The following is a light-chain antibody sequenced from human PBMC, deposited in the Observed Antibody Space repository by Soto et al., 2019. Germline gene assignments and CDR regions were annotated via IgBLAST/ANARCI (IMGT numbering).Light chain of an antibody. CDR1: SGDIGAYNY. CDR2: DVN. Sequence: QSALTQPRSVSGSPGQSVTFSCTGTSGDIGAYNYVSWYQFHPGKAPKMIIYDVNKRPSGVPDRFSGSKSGNTASLTIFWLQAEDEADYYCCSYSHTSRVFGGGTKLNVL. CDR3: CSYSHTSRV. J-gene: IGLJ3*02. V-gene: IGLV2-11*01.